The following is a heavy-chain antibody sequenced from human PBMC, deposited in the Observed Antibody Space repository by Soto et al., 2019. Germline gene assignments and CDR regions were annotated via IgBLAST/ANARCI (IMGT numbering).Heavy chain of an antibody. J-gene: IGHJ5*02. CDR1: GGTFSSYA. CDR3: ARGRADYYGSRFDP. CDR2: IIPIFGTA. D-gene: IGHD3-10*01. V-gene: IGHV1-69*12. Sequence: QVQLVQSGAEVKKPGSSVKVSCKASGGTFSSYAISWVRQAPGQGLEWMGGIIPIFGTANYAQKFQGRVTITADESTSTAFMELSSRRSEATAVYYCARGRADYYGSRFDPWGQGTLVTVSS.